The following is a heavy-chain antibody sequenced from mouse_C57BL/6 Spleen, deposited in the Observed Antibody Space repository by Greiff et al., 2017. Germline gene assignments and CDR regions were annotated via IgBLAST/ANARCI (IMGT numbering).Heavy chain of an antibody. CDR3: AREPVDYAMDY. V-gene: IGHV5-16*01. CDR1: GFTFSDYY. CDR2: INSDGSST. Sequence: VQLKESEGGLVQPGSSMKLSCTASGFTFSDYYMAWVRQVPEKGLEWVANINSDGSSTYYLDSLKSRFILSRDNATNNLYLQMIRLKSEDTATYYCAREPVDYAMDYWGQGTSVTVSS. J-gene: IGHJ4*01.